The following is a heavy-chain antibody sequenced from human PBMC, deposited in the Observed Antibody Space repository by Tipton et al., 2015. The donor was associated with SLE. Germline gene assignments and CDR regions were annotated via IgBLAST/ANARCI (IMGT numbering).Heavy chain of an antibody. CDR3: ARHPRWGAAVGSYHFDY. V-gene: IGHV4-59*08. J-gene: IGHJ4*02. Sequence: TLSLTCTVSGGSISNYYWNWIRQPPGKGLEWIGYIYYSGSTFYNPSLKSRVTRSVDTSKNQFSLKLSSVTAADTAVYYCARHPRWGAAVGSYHFDYWGQGTLVTVSS. CDR1: GGSISNYY. CDR2: IYYSGST. D-gene: IGHD6-13*01.